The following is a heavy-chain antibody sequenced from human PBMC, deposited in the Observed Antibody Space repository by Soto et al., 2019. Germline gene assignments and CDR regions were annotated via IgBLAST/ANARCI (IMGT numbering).Heavy chain of an antibody. Sequence: QLQLQESGPGLVKPSETLSITCTVSGGSFSPNYWSWIRQPPGKGLEWVGYIYYAGSTSYNPSLKSRVTTSLDTSKSQFSLRLSSVTAADTAVYYCARLGAFYQSLDPWGPGTLVTVSS. CDR2: IYYAGST. V-gene: IGHV4-59*08. D-gene: IGHD3-3*02. CDR1: GGSFSPNY. CDR3: ARLGAFYQSLDP. J-gene: IGHJ5*02.